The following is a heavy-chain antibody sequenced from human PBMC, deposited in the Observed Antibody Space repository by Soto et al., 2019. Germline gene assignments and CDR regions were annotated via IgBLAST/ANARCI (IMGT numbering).Heavy chain of an antibody. Sequence: PSDTLSLTCTVSGGSISSYYWSWIRQPPGKGLEWIGYIYYSGSTNYNPSLKSRVTISVDTSKNQFSLKLSSVTAADTAVYYCAREDDFWSLDYWGQGTLVTVSS. CDR2: IYYSGST. D-gene: IGHD3-3*01. CDR3: AREDDFWSLDY. V-gene: IGHV4-59*01. J-gene: IGHJ4*02. CDR1: GGSISSYY.